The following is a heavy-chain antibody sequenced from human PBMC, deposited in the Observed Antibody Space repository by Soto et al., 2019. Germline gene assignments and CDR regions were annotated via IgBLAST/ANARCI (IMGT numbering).Heavy chain of an antibody. Sequence: TGGSLRLSCAASGFTFSSYGMHWVRQAPGKGLEWVAVISYDGSNKYYADSVKGRFTISRDNSKNTLYLQMNSLRAEDTAVYYCAAVSRFDTYYDFWSPNYYGMDVWGQGTTVTVSS. CDR3: AAVSRFDTYYDFWSPNYYGMDV. D-gene: IGHD3-3*01. V-gene: IGHV3-30*03. CDR1: GFTFSSYG. CDR2: ISYDGSNK. J-gene: IGHJ6*02.